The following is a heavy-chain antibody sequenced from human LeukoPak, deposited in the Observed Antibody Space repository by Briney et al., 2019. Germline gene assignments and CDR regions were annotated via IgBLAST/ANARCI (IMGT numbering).Heavy chain of an antibody. Sequence: QPGGSLRLSCAASGFTFSSYAMSWVRQAPGKGLEWVSLISGSGGSTYYADSVKGRFTIFGDNSNNTLFLQMNSLRAEDTAVYYCARSVSSSSMNYFDYWGQGTLVTVSS. J-gene: IGHJ4*02. CDR3: ARSVSSSSMNYFDY. V-gene: IGHV3-23*01. CDR2: ISGSGGST. CDR1: GFTFSSYA. D-gene: IGHD6-6*01.